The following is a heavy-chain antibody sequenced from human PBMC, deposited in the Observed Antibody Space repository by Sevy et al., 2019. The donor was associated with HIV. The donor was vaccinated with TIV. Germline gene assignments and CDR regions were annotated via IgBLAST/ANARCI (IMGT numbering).Heavy chain of an antibody. CDR3: AKVGGFWSGYFVQYYYYYMDV. CDR2: IRHDGSDK. V-gene: IGHV3-30*02. D-gene: IGHD3-3*01. J-gene: IGHJ6*03. CDR1: GFSFRSYG. Sequence: GESLKISCVASGFSFRSYGMHWVRQAPGKGLEWVAFIRHDGSDKYYTDSVKGRFTISRDNSKNTLSLQMNSLRVEDTAVYYCAKVGGFWSGYFVQYYYYYMDVWGKGTTVTVSS.